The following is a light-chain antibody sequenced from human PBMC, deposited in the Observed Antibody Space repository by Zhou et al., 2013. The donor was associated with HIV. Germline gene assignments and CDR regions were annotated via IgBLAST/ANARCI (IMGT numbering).Light chain of an antibody. CDR3: QQYYTYPPTWT. CDR2: SAS. Sequence: AIRITQSPSSLSASTGDRVTITCRASQGISDYLAWYQQKPGRAPKLLIYSASTLHSGVPSRFNGSGSGTDFTLTISCLQSEDFATYYCQQYYTYPPTWTFGQGTKVEIQ. J-gene: IGKJ1*01. CDR1: QGISDY. V-gene: IGKV1-8*01.